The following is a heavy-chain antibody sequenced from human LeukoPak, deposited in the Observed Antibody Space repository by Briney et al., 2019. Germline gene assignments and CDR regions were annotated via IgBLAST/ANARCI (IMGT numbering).Heavy chain of an antibody. D-gene: IGHD4-23*01. V-gene: IGHV3-7*05. J-gene: IGHJ4*02. CDR2: IQQDGSEK. CDR1: GFTFSNYW. Sequence: GGSLRLSCAASGFTFSNYWMSWVRQAPGRGLEWVANIQQDGSEKYYVDSVKGRFTISRDNAKNSLYLQVNSLSAEDTAVYYCARENYGGTLDYWGQGTLVTVSS. CDR3: ARENYGGTLDY.